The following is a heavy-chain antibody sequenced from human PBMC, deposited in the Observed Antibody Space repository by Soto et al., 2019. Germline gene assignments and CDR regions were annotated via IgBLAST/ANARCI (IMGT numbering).Heavy chain of an antibody. J-gene: IGHJ4*02. CDR3: ARDAPGVAPY. CDR2: INYRGSS. CDR1: GGSINSGDSY. Sequence: QVQLQESGPGLVRPSQTLSLTCTVSGGSINSGDSYWNWIRQHPEKGLEWIGYINYRGSSFYNPSLESRTIISVDTSKNQFSLKLSSVTAADTAVYYCARDAPGVAPYWGQGTLVTVSS. V-gene: IGHV4-31*03. D-gene: IGHD2-15*01.